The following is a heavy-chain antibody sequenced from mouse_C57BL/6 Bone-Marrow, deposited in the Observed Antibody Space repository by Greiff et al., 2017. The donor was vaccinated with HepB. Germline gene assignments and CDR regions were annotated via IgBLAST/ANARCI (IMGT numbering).Heavy chain of an antibody. CDR1: GYSITSDY. J-gene: IGHJ1*03. CDR3: ARSSIYYDYDPFYWYFDV. Sequence: EVKVIESGPGLAKPSQTLSLTCSVTGYSITSDYWNWIRKFPGNKLEYMGYISYSGSTYYNTSLKSLISITHNTSKNQYYLQLNSVTTEDTATYYYARSSIYYDYDPFYWYFDVWGTGTTVTVSS. V-gene: IGHV3-8*01. D-gene: IGHD2-4*01. CDR2: ISYSGST.